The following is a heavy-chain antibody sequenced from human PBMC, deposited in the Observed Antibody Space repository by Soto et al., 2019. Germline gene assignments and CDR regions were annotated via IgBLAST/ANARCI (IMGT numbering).Heavy chain of an antibody. V-gene: IGHV4-34*01. Sequence: QVQLQQWGAGLLKPSETLSLTCAVYGGSFSGYYWSWIRQPPGKGLEWIGEINHSGSTNYNPSLKSRVTISVDTSKNQFSLKLSSVTAADTAVYYCAREGPFGGNYYYYYMDVWGKGTTVTVSS. D-gene: IGHD3-16*01. J-gene: IGHJ6*03. CDR2: INHSGST. CDR1: GGSFSGYY. CDR3: AREGPFGGNYYYYYMDV.